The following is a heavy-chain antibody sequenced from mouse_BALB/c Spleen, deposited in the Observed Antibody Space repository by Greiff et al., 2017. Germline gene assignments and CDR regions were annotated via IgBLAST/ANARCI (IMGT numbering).Heavy chain of an antibody. V-gene: IGHV1-7*01. Sequence: QVQLKESGAELAKPGASVKMSCKASGYTFTSYWMHWVKQRPGQGLEWIGYINPSTGYTEYNQKFKDKATLTADKSSSTAYMQLSSLTSEDSAVYYCARGTTAMDYWGQGTSDTVSS. J-gene: IGHJ4*01. CDR1: GYTFTSYW. D-gene: IGHD1-1*01. CDR3: ARGTTAMDY. CDR2: INPSTGYT.